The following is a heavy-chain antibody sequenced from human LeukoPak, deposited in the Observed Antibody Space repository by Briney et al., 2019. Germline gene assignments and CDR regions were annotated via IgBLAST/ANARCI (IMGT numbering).Heavy chain of an antibody. Sequence: GESLKISCKGSGYSFSVYWIGWVRQMPGKGLEWMGIIYPDDSDTRYSPSFQGQVTISVDKSISTAYLQWSSLKASDTAMYYCARRPSTGVFDYWGQGTLVTVSS. CDR2: IYPDDSDT. V-gene: IGHV5-51*01. J-gene: IGHJ4*02. CDR1: GYSFSVYW. D-gene: IGHD7-27*01. CDR3: ARRPSTGVFDY.